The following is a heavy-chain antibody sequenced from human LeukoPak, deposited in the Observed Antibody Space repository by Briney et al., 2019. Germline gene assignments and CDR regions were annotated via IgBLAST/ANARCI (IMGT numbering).Heavy chain of an antibody. Sequence: ASVKVSCKASGYTFTSYDINWVRQATGQGLEWMGWMNPNSGNTGYAQKFQGRVTITRNTSISTAYMELSSLRPEDTAVYYCARGIAAADDAFDIWGQGTMVTVSS. CDR2: MNPNSGNT. J-gene: IGHJ3*02. V-gene: IGHV1-8*03. CDR1: GYTFTSYD. CDR3: ARGIAAADDAFDI. D-gene: IGHD6-13*01.